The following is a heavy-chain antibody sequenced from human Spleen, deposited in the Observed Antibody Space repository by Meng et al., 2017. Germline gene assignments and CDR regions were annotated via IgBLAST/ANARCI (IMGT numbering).Heavy chain of an antibody. J-gene: IGHJ4*02. D-gene: IGHD4-11*01. Sequence: QVSIEHWGAGLLKPSETLALTCVVSGGSFSDYYWSLIRQPPGKGLEWIGEINHSGSTNYNPSLESRATISVDTSQNHISLKLSSVPVADSAVYYCARGPTTLAHDFDYWGQGTLVTVSS. CDR2: INHSGST. CDR1: GGSFSDYY. CDR3: ARGPTTLAHDFDY. V-gene: IGHV4-34*01.